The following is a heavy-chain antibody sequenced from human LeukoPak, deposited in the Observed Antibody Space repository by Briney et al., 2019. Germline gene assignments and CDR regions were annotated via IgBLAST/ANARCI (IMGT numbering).Heavy chain of an antibody. V-gene: IGHV1-2*02. Sequence: ASVKVSCKASGYTFTGYYMHWVRQAPGQGLEWMGWINPNSGGTNYAQKFQGRVTMTRDTSISTAYMELSRLRSDDTAVYYCARVPSYSSSWPNWFDPWGQGTLVTVSS. CDR1: GYTFTGYY. CDR3: ARVPSYSSSWPNWFDP. CDR2: INPNSGGT. D-gene: IGHD6-13*01. J-gene: IGHJ5*02.